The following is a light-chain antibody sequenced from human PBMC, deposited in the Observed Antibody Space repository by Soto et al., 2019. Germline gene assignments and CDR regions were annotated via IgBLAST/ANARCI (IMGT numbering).Light chain of an antibody. V-gene: IGKV1-39*01. J-gene: IGKJ2*01. CDR1: QSIAAH. CDR3: QHSSMFPRYT. Sequence: DIQITQSPSSLSASVGDTVTITCRASQSIAAHLNWYQHKPGRPPRLLIFASSILQEGVPSRFSGSGSNTYFTLTIDSLLPEDFATYYWQHSSMFPRYTFGQGTRLE. CDR2: ASS.